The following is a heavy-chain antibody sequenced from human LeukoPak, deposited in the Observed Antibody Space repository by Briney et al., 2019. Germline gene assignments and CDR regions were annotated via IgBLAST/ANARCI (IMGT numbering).Heavy chain of an antibody. V-gene: IGHV4-59*08. CDR1: GGSISSYY. CDR3: ARLPGYSSGWHGNDAFDI. D-gene: IGHD6-19*01. J-gene: IGHJ3*02. CDR2: IYYSGST. Sequence: SETLSLTCTVSGGSISSYYWSWIRQPPGKGLEWIGYIYYSGSTNYNPSLKSRVTISVDTSKNQFSLKLSSVTAADTAVYYCARLPGYSSGWHGNDAFDIWGQGTMVTVSS.